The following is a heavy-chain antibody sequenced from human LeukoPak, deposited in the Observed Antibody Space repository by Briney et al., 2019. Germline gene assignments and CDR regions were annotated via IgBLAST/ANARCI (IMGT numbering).Heavy chain of an antibody. D-gene: IGHD3-22*01. J-gene: IGHJ6*03. CDR2: ISAYNGNT. V-gene: IGHV1-18*01. CDR1: GYTFTSYG. Sequence: ASVKVSCKASGYTFTSYGISWVRQAPGQGLEWMGWISAYNGNTNYAQKLQGRVTMTTDTSTSTVYMELSSLRSEDTAVYYCARVAMIGYYYYMDVWGKGTTVTVSS. CDR3: ARVAMIGYYYYMDV.